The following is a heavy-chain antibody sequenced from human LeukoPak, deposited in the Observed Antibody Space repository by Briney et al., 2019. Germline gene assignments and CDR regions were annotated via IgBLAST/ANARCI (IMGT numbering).Heavy chain of an antibody. Sequence: SETLSLTCAVSGGSIDNYYWTWIRQPPGKGLEWIGYIYTTGYSNYNPSLLSRVTMSVDMSENQISLRLSSVTAADTAVYFCARYYYETAGFYSWGLGALVTVSS. CDR3: ARYYYETAGFYS. J-gene: IGHJ4*02. D-gene: IGHD3-22*01. V-gene: IGHV4-4*08. CDR1: GGSIDNYY. CDR2: IYTTGYS.